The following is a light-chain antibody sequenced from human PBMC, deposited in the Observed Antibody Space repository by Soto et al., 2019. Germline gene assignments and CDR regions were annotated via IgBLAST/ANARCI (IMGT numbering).Light chain of an antibody. CDR2: HAS. CDR3: QQYYGLPPLT. CDR1: QNITNH. J-gene: IGKJ5*01. Sequence: DRVTITCQASQNITNHLSLYQQTPGKAPNLLISHASKFAKGVTSRFSGSGSGTDFSFIITSLQREDLATYYCQQYYGLPPLTCGQGTRREI. V-gene: IGKV1-33*01.